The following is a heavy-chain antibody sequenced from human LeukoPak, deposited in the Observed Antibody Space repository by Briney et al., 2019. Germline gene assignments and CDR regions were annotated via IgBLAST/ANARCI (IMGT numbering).Heavy chain of an antibody. D-gene: IGHD6-19*01. V-gene: IGHV1-18*04. CDR2: ISAYNGNT. Sequence: GASVKVSCKASGYTFTSYGISWVRQAPGQGLEWMGWISAYNGNTNCAQKLQGRVTMTTDTSTSTAYMELRSLRSDDTAVYYCARDLVPKYSSGWLASGYWGQGTLVTVSS. CDR3: ARDLVPKYSSGWLASGY. J-gene: IGHJ4*02. CDR1: GYTFTSYG.